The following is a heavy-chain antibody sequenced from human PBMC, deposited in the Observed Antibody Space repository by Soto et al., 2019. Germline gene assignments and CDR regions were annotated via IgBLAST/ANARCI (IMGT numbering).Heavy chain of an antibody. V-gene: IGHV1-46*03. D-gene: IGHD5-18*01. CDR2: INPSGGST. Sequence: APGKGSSKGPWKTLPHHYISWGGQAPGQGLEWMGIINPSGGSTSYAQKFQGRVTMTRDTSTSTVYMELSSLRSEDTAVYYCARDSSGYSYDNWFDPWGQGTLVTVSS. CDR3: ARDSSGYSYDNWFDP. CDR1: WKTLPHHY. J-gene: IGHJ5*02.